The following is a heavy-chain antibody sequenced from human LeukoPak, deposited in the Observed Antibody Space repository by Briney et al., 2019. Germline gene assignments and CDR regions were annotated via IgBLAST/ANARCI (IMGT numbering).Heavy chain of an antibody. CDR3: ARVKGGFGTLWFGEFDY. J-gene: IGHJ4*02. CDR1: GFTFSSYD. CDR2: IGTAGDT. V-gene: IGHV3-13*01. Sequence: GGSLRLSCAASGFTFSSYDMHWVRQATGKGLEWVSAIGTAGDTYYPGSVKGRFTISRENAKNSLYLQMNSRRAGDTAVYYCARVKGGFGTLWFGEFDYWGQGTLVTVSS. D-gene: IGHD3-10*01.